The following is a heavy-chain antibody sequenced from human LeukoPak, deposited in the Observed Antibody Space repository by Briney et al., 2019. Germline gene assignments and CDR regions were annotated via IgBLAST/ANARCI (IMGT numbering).Heavy chain of an antibody. CDR3: ARESVASYYYYYMDV. J-gene: IGHJ6*03. CDR1: GFTVSSNY. CDR2: IYSGGST. Sequence: GGSLRLSCAASGFTVSSNYMSWVRQAPGKGLEWVSVIYSGGSTYHADSVKGRFTISRDNSKNTLYLQMNSLRAEDTAVYYCARESVASYYYYYMDVWGKGTTVTVSS. V-gene: IGHV3-53*01. D-gene: IGHD4-23*01.